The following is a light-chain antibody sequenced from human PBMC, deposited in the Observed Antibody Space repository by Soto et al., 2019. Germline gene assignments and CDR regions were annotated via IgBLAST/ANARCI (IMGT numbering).Light chain of an antibody. CDR2: AAS. CDR3: QRFNSAPYT. J-gene: IGKJ2*01. Sequence: DIQMTQSPSSLSASVGDRVTITCRASQGIGNYLAWYQQKPGKVPKLLIYAASTLQSGVPSRFSGSGSGTDFTLTISSLQPEDVATYYCQRFNSAPYTFGQGTKLEIK. CDR1: QGIGNY. V-gene: IGKV1-27*01.